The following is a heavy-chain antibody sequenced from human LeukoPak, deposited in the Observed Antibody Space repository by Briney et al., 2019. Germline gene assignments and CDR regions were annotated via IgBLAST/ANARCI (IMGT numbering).Heavy chain of an antibody. CDR1: GGSISSYY. CDR3: ASRPIPEDIFDP. Sequence: SETLSLTCTVSGGSISSYYWSWIRQPAGKGLEWIGRIYTSGSTNYNPSLKSRVTISVDTSKNQLSLKLSSVTAADTAVYYCASRPIPEDIFDPWGQGTLVTVSS. J-gene: IGHJ5*02. CDR2: IYTSGST. D-gene: IGHD2-2*02. V-gene: IGHV4-4*07.